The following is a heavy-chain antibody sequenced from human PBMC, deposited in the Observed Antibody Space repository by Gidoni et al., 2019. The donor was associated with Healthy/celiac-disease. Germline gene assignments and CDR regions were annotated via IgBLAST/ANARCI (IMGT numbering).Heavy chain of an antibody. CDR1: GFTFSRYS. CDR3: ARGAEYYYDSSGYYYVSPFDY. D-gene: IGHD3-22*01. J-gene: IGHJ4*02. Sequence: EVQLVASGRGLVKPGGSLRLSCATSGFTFSRYSMIWIRQAPGKGLEWVSSISSSSSYIYYADSVKGRFTISRDNAKNSLYLQMNSLRAEDTAVYYCARGAEYYYDSSGYYYVSPFDYWGQGTLVTVSS. CDR2: ISSSSSYI. V-gene: IGHV3-21*01.